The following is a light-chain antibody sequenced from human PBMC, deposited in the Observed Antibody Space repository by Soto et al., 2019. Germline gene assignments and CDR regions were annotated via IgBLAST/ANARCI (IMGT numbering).Light chain of an antibody. V-gene: IGLV1-40*01. Sequence: QSVLTQPPSVSGAPGQRVTISCTGSSSNIGAGHDVHWYQQVPGTAPKLLVSGNTNRRSGVPDRFSGSNSGTSASLAITGLQAEDEADYYCQSFDSSLNGWVFGGGTKLTVL. CDR3: QSFDSSLNGWV. CDR1: SSNIGAGHD. CDR2: GNT. J-gene: IGLJ3*02.